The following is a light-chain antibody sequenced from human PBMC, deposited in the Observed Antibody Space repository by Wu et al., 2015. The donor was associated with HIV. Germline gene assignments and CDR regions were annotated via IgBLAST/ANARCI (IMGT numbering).Light chain of an antibody. J-gene: IGKJ4*02. Sequence: MMQSPDTLSVSPGARATLSCRASQTVGTDLAWYQRKRGQPPRLLIYSASIRATGIPARFIGSGSGTEFTLTISSLQSEDVGIYYCQQYNDWPLTFGRGTNVEI. V-gene: IGKV3-15*01. CDR3: QQYNDWPLT. CDR2: SAS. CDR1: QTVGTD.